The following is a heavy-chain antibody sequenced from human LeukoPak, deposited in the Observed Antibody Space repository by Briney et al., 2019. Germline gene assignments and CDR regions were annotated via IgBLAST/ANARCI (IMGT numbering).Heavy chain of an antibody. CDR3: ARDVKSRRRQWFGELSVYYYYYMDV. J-gene: IGHJ6*03. V-gene: IGHV4-59*12. CDR1: GGSLSTYY. Sequence: SETLSLTCTVSGGSLSTYYWSWIRQPPGKGLEGIGHIYSSDTTNYNPSLKSRVTISAETSKNPFSLKLSSVTAADTAVYYCARDVKSRRRQWFGELSVYYYYYMDVWGKGTTVTISS. CDR2: IYSSDTT. D-gene: IGHD3-10*01.